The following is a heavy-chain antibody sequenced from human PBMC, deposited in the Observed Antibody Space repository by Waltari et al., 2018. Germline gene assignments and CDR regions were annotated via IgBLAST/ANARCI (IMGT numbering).Heavy chain of an antibody. J-gene: IGHJ4*02. Sequence: EVQLLESGGGFVQPGGSLRRSCAASGIIFNTFAINWVRLAPGTGLDWVAAITVSDDTFYADSVMGRFTVSRDTSKNTVYLQMNGLRAEDTAIYYCAKPFYNWDDPLHSWGQGTLVAVSS. CDR2: ITVSDDT. CDR1: GIIFNTFA. CDR3: AKPFYNWDDPLHS. D-gene: IGHD1-20*01. V-gene: IGHV3-23*01.